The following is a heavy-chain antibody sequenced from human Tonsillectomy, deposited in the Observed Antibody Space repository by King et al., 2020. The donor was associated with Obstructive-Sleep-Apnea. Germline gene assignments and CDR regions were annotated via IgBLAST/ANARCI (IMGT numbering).Heavy chain of an antibody. Sequence: VQLQESGPGLVKPSETLSLTCTVSGGSISSYYWSWIRQPPGKGLEWIGYIYYSGSTNYNPSLKSRVTISVDTSKNQFSLKLSSVTAADTAVYYCARLRTFYYGSGSLEHYYYGMDVWGQGTTVTVSS. J-gene: IGHJ6*02. CDR2: IYYSGST. CDR3: ARLRTFYYGSGSLEHYYYGMDV. D-gene: IGHD3-10*01. CDR1: GGSISSYY. V-gene: IGHV4-59*08.